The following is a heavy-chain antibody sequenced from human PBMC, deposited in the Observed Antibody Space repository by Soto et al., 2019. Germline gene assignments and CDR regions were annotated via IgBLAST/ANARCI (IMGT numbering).Heavy chain of an antibody. J-gene: IGHJ4*02. CDR1: GYTFTSYG. CDR2: ISADNGNT. CDR3: AIVGSSIAARWYFDY. V-gene: IGHV1-18*04. Sequence: QVQLVQSGAEVKKPGASVTVSCKASGYTFTSYGISWVRQAPGQGLEWMGWISADNGNTNYAQKLQGRVTMTTDTSTSTAYMELSSLRSDDTAVYYCAIVGSSIAARWYFDYWGQGTLVTVSS. D-gene: IGHD6-6*01.